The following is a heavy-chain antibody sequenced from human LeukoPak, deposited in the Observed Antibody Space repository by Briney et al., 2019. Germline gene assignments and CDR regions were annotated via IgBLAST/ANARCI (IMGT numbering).Heavy chain of an antibody. Sequence: SGTLSLTCAVSGASISSSNWWSWVRQPPGKGLEWIGEIYHSGSTNYNPSLKSRVTMSVDKSKNQFSLNLSSVTAADTAVYYCARGFARGTAKWGQGTLVTVSS. J-gene: IGHJ4*02. CDR2: IYHSGST. CDR1: GASISSSNW. V-gene: IGHV4-4*02. D-gene: IGHD4/OR15-4a*01. CDR3: ARGFARGTAK.